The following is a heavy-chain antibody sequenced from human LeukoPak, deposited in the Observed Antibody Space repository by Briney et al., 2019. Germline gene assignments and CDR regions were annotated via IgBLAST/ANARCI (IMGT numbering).Heavy chain of an antibody. D-gene: IGHD3-10*01. V-gene: IGHV4-34*01. CDR3: ARGYYGSGSQNFDY. CDR1: GGSFSGYY. CDR2: INHSGST. J-gene: IGHJ4*02. Sequence: SETLSLTCAVYGGSFSGYYWSWIRQPPGKGLEWIGEINHSGSTNYNPSLKSRVTLSVDTSKNQFSLKLSSVTAADTGVYYCARGYYGSGSQNFDYWGRGTLVSVS.